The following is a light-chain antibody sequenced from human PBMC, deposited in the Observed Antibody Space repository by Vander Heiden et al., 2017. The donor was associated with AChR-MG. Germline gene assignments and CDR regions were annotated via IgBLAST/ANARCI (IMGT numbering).Light chain of an antibody. CDR2: LGS. CDR3: MQAVQAFT. CDR1: QSLLYSNGYNY. V-gene: IGKV2-28*01. J-gene: IGKJ3*01. Sequence: DIVMTQSPLSLPVTPGEPASISCRSSQSLLYSNGYNYLDWYLQKPGQSPRLLIYLGSNRASGVPDRFSGSGSGTDFTLKISRVEAEDVGIYYCMQAVQAFTFGPGTKVDVK.